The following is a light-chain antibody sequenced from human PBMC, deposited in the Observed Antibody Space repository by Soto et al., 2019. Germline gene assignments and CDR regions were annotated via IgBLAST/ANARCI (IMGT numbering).Light chain of an antibody. CDR1: SGHTTYA. CDR3: QTWGTGVQV. J-gene: IGLJ3*02. CDR2: VNGDGRH. Sequence: QLVLTQSPSASASLGASVKLTCTLNSGHTTYAIAWHQQQPEKGPRYLMKVNGDGRHNKGDGIPDRFSGSSSGAERYLTISSLQSEDEGDYYCQTWGTGVQVFGGGTKLTVL. V-gene: IGLV4-69*01.